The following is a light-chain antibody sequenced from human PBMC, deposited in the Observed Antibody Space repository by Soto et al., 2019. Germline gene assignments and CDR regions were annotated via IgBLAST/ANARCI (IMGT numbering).Light chain of an antibody. CDR1: QAISSN. V-gene: IGKV3-15*01. CDR3: QQRNTWPPIT. J-gene: IGKJ5*01. CDR2: GAS. Sequence: EIVMTQSPATLSVSRGERATLSCRANQAISSNLAWYQQKPGQAPRLLIYGASTRATGIPDRFSGSGSGTDFTLTISSLEPEDFALYYCQQRNTWPPITFGQGTRLEI.